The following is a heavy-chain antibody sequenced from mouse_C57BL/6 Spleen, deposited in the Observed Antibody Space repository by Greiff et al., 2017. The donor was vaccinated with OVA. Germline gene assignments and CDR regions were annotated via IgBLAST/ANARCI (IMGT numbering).Heavy chain of an antibody. CDR2: ISYDGSN. V-gene: IGHV3-6*01. J-gene: IGHJ3*01. CDR3: AVSLTAHVLAY. D-gene: IGHD3-2*02. CDR1: GYSITSGYY. Sequence: EVHLVESGPGLVKPSQSLSLTCSVTGYSITSGYYWNWIRQFPGNKLEWMGYISYDGSNNYNPSLKNRISITRDTSKNQFFLKLNSVTTEDTATYYCAVSLTAHVLAYWGQGTLVTVSA.